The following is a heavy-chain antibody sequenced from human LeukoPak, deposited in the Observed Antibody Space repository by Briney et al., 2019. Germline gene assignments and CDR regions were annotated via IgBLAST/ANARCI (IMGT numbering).Heavy chain of an antibody. Sequence: ASVKVSCKASGYTFTSYDINWVRQATGQGLERMGWMNPNSGNTGYAQKFQGRVTMTRNTSISTAYMELSSLRSEDTAVYYCARQGYSYGFSGYWGQGTLVTVSS. CDR2: MNPNSGNT. D-gene: IGHD5-18*01. CDR3: ARQGYSYGFSGY. J-gene: IGHJ4*02. V-gene: IGHV1-8*01. CDR1: GYTFTSYD.